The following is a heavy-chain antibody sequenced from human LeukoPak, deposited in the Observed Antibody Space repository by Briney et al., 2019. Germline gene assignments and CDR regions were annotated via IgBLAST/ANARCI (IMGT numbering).Heavy chain of an antibody. CDR2: ISWNSGSI. CDR1: GFTFDDYA. D-gene: IGHD3-3*01. V-gene: IGHV3-9*01. CDR3: AKDVAYYDFWSGRNYYYYGMDV. Sequence: GGSLRLSCAASGFTFDDYAMHWVRQAPGKGLEWVSGISWNSGSIGYADSVKGRSTISRDNAKNSLYLQMNSLRAEDTALYYCAKDVAYYDFWSGRNYYYYGMDVWGQGTTVTVSS. J-gene: IGHJ6*02.